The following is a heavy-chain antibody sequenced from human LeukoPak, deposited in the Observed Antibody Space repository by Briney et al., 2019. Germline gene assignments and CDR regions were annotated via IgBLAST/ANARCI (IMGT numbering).Heavy chain of an antibody. J-gene: IGHJ4*02. CDR3: ARDTLQNFDY. Sequence: PGGSLRLSCAASGFTFSSYAMSWVRQAPGKGLEWVSSISSSSSYIYYADSVKGRFTISRDNAKNSLYLQMNSLRAEDTAVYYCARDTLQNFDYWGQGTLVTVSS. D-gene: IGHD4-11*01. CDR1: GFTFSSYA. V-gene: IGHV3-21*01. CDR2: ISSSSSYI.